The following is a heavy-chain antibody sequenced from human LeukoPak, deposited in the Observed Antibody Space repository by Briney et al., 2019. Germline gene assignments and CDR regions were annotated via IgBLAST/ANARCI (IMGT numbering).Heavy chain of an antibody. D-gene: IGHD2-2*02. CDR3: ARETYCSSTSCYIGDGY. Sequence: GGSLRLSCAASGLTFSDHYMDWVRQAPGKGLEWVGHIRNKANSDTTEYAASVKGRFTISRDNAKNSLYLQMNSLRAEDTAVYYCARETYCSSTSCYIGDGYWGQGTLVTVSS. J-gene: IGHJ4*02. V-gene: IGHV3-72*01. CDR2: IRNKANSDTT. CDR1: GLTFSDHY.